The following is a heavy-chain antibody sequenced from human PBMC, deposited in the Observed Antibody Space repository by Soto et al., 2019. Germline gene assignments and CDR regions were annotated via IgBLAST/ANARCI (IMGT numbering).Heavy chain of an antibody. CDR1: GDSISSGNKY. J-gene: IGHJ6*02. CDR2: VFSSGTT. D-gene: IGHD3-16*01. V-gene: IGHV4-30-4*01. Sequence: VQLRESGPGLVKPSQTLSLTCTVSGDSISSGNKYWSWIRQPPGNGLEWIGYVFSSGTTYYNPSLKGRVSISLDESENQFSLKVASVTDADSAVYYCARVPSPFDYYYAMDVWGHGTTVTVSS. CDR3: ARVPSPFDYYYAMDV.